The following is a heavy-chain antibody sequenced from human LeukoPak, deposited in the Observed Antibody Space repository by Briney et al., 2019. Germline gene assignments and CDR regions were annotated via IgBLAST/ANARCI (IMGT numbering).Heavy chain of an antibody. V-gene: IGHV4-59*01. CDR3: ARIFRGYSYGPFDY. CDR2: ICCSGST. Sequence: SETLFLTCTVSGGSISNYYWSWIRQPPGKGLEWIGYICCSGSTNYNPSLKSRLTILVDTSKIQLSLKLSSVTAADTAVYDCARIFRGYSYGPFDYWGQGTLVTVSS. D-gene: IGHD5-18*01. J-gene: IGHJ4*01. CDR1: GGSISNYY.